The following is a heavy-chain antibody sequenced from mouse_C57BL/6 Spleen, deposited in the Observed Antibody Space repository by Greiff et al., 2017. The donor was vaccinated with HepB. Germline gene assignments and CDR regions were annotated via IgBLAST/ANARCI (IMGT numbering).Heavy chain of an antibody. V-gene: IGHV5-4*01. J-gene: IGHJ3*01. D-gene: IGHD4-1*01. CDR2: ISDGGSYT. Sequence: EVQRVESGGGLVKPGGSLKLSCAASGFTFSSYAMSWVRQTPEKRLEWVATISDGGSYTYYPDNVKGRFTISRDNAKNNLYLQMSHLKSEDTAMYYCAREGGNWDVGAWFAYWGQGTLVTVSA. CDR3: AREGGNWDVGAWFAY. CDR1: GFTFSSYA.